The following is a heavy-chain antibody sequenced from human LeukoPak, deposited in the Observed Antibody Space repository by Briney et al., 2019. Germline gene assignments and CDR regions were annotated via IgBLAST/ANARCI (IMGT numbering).Heavy chain of an antibody. V-gene: IGHV4-59*08. CDR3: ARHDYSNPRLDY. J-gene: IGHJ4*02. CDR1: GGSISSYY. D-gene: IGHD4-11*01. Sequence: SETLSLTCTVSGGSISSYYWSWIRQPLGRGLEWIGYISYSGYTNYNPSLKSRVTISVDTSKNKFSLRLSSVTAADTAVYYCARHDYSNPRLDYWGQGTLVTVSS. CDR2: ISYSGYT.